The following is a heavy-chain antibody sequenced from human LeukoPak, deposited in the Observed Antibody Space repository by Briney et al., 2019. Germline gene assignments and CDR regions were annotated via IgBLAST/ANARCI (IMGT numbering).Heavy chain of an antibody. CDR1: GFTVSSNY. Sequence: GGSLRLSCAASGFTVSSNYMSWVRQAPGKGLEWVSYISSSGSTIYYADSVKGRFTISRDNAKNSLYLQMNSLRAEDTAVYYCARNFRYSSSWFDYWGQGTLVTVSS. CDR2: ISSSGSTI. V-gene: IGHV3-11*04. J-gene: IGHJ4*02. D-gene: IGHD6-13*01. CDR3: ARNFRYSSSWFDY.